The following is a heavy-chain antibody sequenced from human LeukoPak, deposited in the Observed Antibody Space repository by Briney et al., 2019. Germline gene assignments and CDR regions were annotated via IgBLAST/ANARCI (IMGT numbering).Heavy chain of an antibody. V-gene: IGHV3-7*01. CDR1: GFTFGSYW. CDR3: ATWRFGDCY. CDR2: INEDGREK. Sequence: PGGSLRLSCAASGFTFGSYWMTWVRQAPGKGLEWVANINEDGREKYYVDSLKGRFTISRDNAKNSLYLQMNSLRAEDTAVYYCATWRFGDCYWGQGTLVTVSS. D-gene: IGHD3-10*01. J-gene: IGHJ4*02.